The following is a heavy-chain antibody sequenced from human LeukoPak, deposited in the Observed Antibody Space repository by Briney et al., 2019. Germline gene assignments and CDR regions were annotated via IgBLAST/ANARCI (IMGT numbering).Heavy chain of an antibody. J-gene: IGHJ4*02. V-gene: IGHV3-15*01. D-gene: IGHD4-17*01. CDR2: IKSKPDGETT. CDR1: GFSFSNAW. Sequence: GGSLRLSCAASGFSFSNAWMSWVRQGPGKGLEWVGRIKSKPDGETTDYAAPVKGRFTISRDDSENTLYLQMNSLKTEDSAVYYCATPGVTRGYFDYWGQGTLVTVSS. CDR3: ATPGVTRGYFDY.